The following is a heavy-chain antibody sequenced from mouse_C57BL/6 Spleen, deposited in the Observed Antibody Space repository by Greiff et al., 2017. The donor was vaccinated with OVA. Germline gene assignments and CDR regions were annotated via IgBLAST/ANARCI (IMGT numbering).Heavy chain of an antibody. Sequence: LVESGPELVKPGASVKISCKASGYAFSSSWMNWVKQRPGKGLEWIGRIYPGDGDTNYNGKFKGKATLTADKSSSTAYMQLSSLTSEDSAVYFCARKGNYYGSSYYAMDYWGQGTSVTVSS. CDR3: ARKGNYYGSSYYAMDY. CDR1: GYAFSSSW. J-gene: IGHJ4*01. D-gene: IGHD1-1*01. V-gene: IGHV1-82*01. CDR2: IYPGDGDT.